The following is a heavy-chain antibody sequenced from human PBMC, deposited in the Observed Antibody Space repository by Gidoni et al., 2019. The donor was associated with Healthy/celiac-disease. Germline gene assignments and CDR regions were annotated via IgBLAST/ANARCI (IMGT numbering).Heavy chain of an antibody. V-gene: IGHV1-69*04. Sequence: QVQLVQSGAEVKKPGSSVKVSCKASGGTFSSYAISWVRQAPGLGLEWMGRLIPILGIADYAQKLQGSVTITAYKSTSTAYMELRSLRSEDTAVYYCAREGSYDYGGNLDYWGQGTLVTVSS. J-gene: IGHJ4*02. CDR3: AREGSYDYGGNLDY. D-gene: IGHD4-17*01. CDR2: LIPILGIA. CDR1: GGTFSSYA.